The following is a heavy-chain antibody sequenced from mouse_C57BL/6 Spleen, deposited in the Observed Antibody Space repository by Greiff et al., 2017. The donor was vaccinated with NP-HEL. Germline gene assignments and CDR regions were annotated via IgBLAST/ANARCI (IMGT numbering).Heavy chain of an antibody. J-gene: IGHJ3*01. CDR2: LDPSDSYT. D-gene: IGHD1-1*01. CDR3: ARWDYGSLFAY. V-gene: IGHV1-69*01. CDR1: GYTFTSYW. Sequence: VQLQQPGAELVMPWASVKLSCKASGYTFTSYWMHWVKQRPGQGLEWIGELDPSDSYTNYNQKFKGKSTLTLDKSSSTAYMQLSSLTSEDSAVYYCARWDYGSLFAYWGQGTLVTVSA.